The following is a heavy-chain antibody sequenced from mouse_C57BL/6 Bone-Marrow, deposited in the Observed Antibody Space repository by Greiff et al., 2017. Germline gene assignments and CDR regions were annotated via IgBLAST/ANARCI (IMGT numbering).Heavy chain of an antibody. J-gene: IGHJ3*01. D-gene: IGHD2-5*01. Sequence: DVQLQESVAELVRPGASVKLSCTASGFNIKNTYMHWVKQRPEQGLEWIGRIDPANGNTKYAPKFQGQATITADTSSNTAYLQLSSLTSEDTAIYYCAHDSNYFAWFAYWGQGTLVTVSA. CDR3: AHDSNYFAWFAY. CDR1: GFNIKNTY. V-gene: IGHV14-3*01. CDR2: IDPANGNT.